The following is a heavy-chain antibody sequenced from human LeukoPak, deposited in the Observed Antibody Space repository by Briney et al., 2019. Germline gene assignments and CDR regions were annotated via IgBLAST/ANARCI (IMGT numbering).Heavy chain of an antibody. CDR1: GYTFTSYD. CDR3: VRDAYGSGKGFFDY. D-gene: IGHD3-10*01. V-gene: IGHV1-18*01. Sequence: ASVKVSCKASGYTFTSYDFSWVRQAPGQGLEWVGWISGHDGNTKYAQKYQGRVTMTTETSTSTAYMELSSLGSDDTAVYYCVRDAYGSGKGFFDYWGQGTLVTVSS. CDR2: ISGHDGNT. J-gene: IGHJ4*02.